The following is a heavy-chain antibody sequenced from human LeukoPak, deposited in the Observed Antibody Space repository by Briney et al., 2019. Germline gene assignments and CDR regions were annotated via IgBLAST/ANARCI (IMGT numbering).Heavy chain of an antibody. J-gene: IGHJ4*02. D-gene: IGHD2-2*01. CDR2: IIHSGST. CDR1: GGSFSGYY. Sequence: PSETLSLTCAVYGGSFSGYYWSWIRQPPGKGPEWLGEIIHSGSTNYNPSLKSRVTISVDTSKNQFSLKLSSVTAADTAVYYCARVRSIVVVPANTRFDYWGQGTLVTVSS. V-gene: IGHV4-34*12. CDR3: ARVRSIVVVPANTRFDY.